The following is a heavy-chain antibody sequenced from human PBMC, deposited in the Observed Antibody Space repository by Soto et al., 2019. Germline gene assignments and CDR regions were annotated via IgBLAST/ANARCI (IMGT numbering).Heavy chain of an antibody. CDR1: GFTLNNYA. J-gene: IGHJ6*02. CDR2: IFSSGGDT. D-gene: IGHD2-2*01. CDR3: AKDMVLSGMDV. Sequence: HPGGSLRLSCTASGFTLNNYAMSWVRQAPGKGLEWVATIFSSGGDTYYADSVRGRFTISRDKSRNTLYLQMNSLRAEDTAVYYCAKDMVLSGMDVWGQGTTVTVSS. V-gene: IGHV3-23*01.